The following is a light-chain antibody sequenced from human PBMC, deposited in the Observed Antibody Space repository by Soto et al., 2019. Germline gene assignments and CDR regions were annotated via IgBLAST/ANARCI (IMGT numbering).Light chain of an antibody. CDR2: GNG. Sequence: QSVLTQPPSVSGAPGQRVTISCTGSSSNIGAGHDVHWYQQLPGTAPKLLIYGNGNRPSGVPERFSGSKSGTSASLAITGLQAEDEADYYCQSYDSSLSGSEVFXTGTKVTVL. CDR1: SSNIGAGHD. J-gene: IGLJ1*01. CDR3: QSYDSSLSGSEV. V-gene: IGLV1-40*01.